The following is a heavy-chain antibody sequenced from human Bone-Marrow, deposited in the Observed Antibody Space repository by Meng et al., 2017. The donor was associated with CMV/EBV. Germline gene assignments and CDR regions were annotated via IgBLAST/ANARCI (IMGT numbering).Heavy chain of an antibody. CDR2: IRYDGSNK. Sequence: QGEVVESGGGVVQAWGSLGFSCAGSGFTFSSYGMHWVRQAPGKGLEWVAFIRYDGSNKYYADSVKGRFTISRDNSKNTLYLQMNSLRAEDTAVYYCAKEGSGSYPLGYWGQGTLVTVSS. D-gene: IGHD1-26*01. CDR1: GFTFSSYG. V-gene: IGHV3-30*02. CDR3: AKEGSGSYPLGY. J-gene: IGHJ4*02.